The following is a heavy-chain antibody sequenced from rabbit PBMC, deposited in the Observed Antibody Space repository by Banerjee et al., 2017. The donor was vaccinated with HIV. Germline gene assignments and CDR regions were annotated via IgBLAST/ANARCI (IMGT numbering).Heavy chain of an antibody. CDR2: IYTDRGTT. CDR1: GFSFSDSYW. Sequence: QEQLEESGGDLVKPEGSLTLTCTASGFSFSDSYWICWVRQAPRRGLEWIACIYTDRGTTYYANWAKGRFTISKTSSTTVTLQMTSLTAADTATYLCARWDPILVALNLWGPGTLVTVS. CDR3: ARWDPILVALNL. V-gene: IGHV1S45*01. J-gene: IGHJ4*01. D-gene: IGHD7-1*01.